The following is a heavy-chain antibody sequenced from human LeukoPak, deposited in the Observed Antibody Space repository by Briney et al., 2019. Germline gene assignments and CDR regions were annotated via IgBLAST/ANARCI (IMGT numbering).Heavy chain of an antibody. D-gene: IGHD3-10*01. CDR2: IYYSGST. Sequence: PSETLSLTCTVSGGSISSSSYYWGWIRQPPGKGLEWIGSIYYSGSTYYNPSLKSRVTISVDTSKNQFSLKLSSVTAADTAVYYCARSPITMVRGPRNNWFDPWGQGTLVTVSS. V-gene: IGHV4-39*01. J-gene: IGHJ5*02. CDR1: GGSISSSSYY. CDR3: ARSPITMVRGPRNNWFDP.